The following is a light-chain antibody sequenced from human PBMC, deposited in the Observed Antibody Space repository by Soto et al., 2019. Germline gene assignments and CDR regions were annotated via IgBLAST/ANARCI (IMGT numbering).Light chain of an antibody. CDR2: LGS. CDR1: QSLLHSNGYNY. J-gene: IGKJ3*01. CDR3: MQALQTPLT. V-gene: IGKV2-28*01. Sequence: DIVMTQSPLSLPVTTGEPASISCRSSQSLLHSNGYNYLDWYLQKPGQSPQLLIYLGSNRASGVPDRFSGSGSDTDFTLKISRVEAEDVGVYYCMQALQTPLTFGPGTKLDIK.